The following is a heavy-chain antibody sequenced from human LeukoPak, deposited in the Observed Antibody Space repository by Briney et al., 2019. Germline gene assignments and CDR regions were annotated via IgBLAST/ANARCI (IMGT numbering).Heavy chain of an antibody. CDR3: ARDNYASSGSPFDY. CDR2: ISSSSSTI. Sequence: GGSLRLSCAASGFTFSTYSMNWVRQAPGKGLEWVSYISSSSSTIYYADSVKGRFTISRDNAKNSLYLQMNSLRAGDTAMYYCARDNYASSGSPFDYWGQGTLVTVSS. D-gene: IGHD3-22*01. V-gene: IGHV3-48*04. CDR1: GFTFSTYS. J-gene: IGHJ4*02.